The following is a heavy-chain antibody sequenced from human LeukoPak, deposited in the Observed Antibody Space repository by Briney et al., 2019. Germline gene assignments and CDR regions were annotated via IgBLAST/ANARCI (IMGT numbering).Heavy chain of an antibody. CDR3: ARLFRNYYDSSGRGRLDY. J-gene: IGHJ4*02. Sequence: GESLKISCKGSGYNFTNYWIGWVRQMPGKGLEWMGIIYPRDSDTRYSPSFQGQVTISADKSISTAYLQWGSLKASDTAMYYCARLFRNYYDSSGRGRLDYWGQGTLVTVSS. V-gene: IGHV5-51*01. D-gene: IGHD3-22*01. CDR2: IYPRDSDT. CDR1: GYNFTNYW.